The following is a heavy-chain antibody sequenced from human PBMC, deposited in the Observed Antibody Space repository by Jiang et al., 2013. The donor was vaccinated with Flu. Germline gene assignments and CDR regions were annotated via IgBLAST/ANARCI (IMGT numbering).Heavy chain of an antibody. CDR1: GGSISSSSYY. CDR3: ARSPTVTTPSDNWFDP. J-gene: IGHJ5*02. V-gene: IGHV4-61*01. CDR2: IYYSGST. D-gene: IGHD4-17*01. Sequence: LLKPSETLSLTCTVSGGSISSSSYYWSWIRQPPGKGLEWIGYIYYSGSTNYNPSLKSRVTISVDTSKNQFSLKLSSVTAADTAVYYCARSPTVTTPSDNWFDPWGQGTLVTVSS.